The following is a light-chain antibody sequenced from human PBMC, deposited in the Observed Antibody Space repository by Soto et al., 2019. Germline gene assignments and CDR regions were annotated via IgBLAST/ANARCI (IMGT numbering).Light chain of an antibody. V-gene: IGKV3-20*01. Sequence: EVVLTQSPGTLSLSPGDRATLSFRASQTVASNFLAWYQHKPGQSPRLLIYGASTRATDIPDRFSGSGSGPDFTLTISRLEPEDSAVYYCQQYGTSPPLTFGGETTVEIK. J-gene: IGKJ4*01. CDR3: QQYGTSPPLT. CDR2: GAS. CDR1: QTVASNF.